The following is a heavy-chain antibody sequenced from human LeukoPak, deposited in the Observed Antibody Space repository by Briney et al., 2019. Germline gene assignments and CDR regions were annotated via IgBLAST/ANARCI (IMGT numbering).Heavy chain of an antibody. CDR1: GFTFSSYW. J-gene: IGHJ3*02. D-gene: IGHD4-17*01. CDR3: ARPYDYGDYASDAFDI. Sequence: PGGSLRLSCAASGFTFSSYWMSWVRQAPGKGLEWVANIKQDGSEKYYVDSVKGRFTISRDNAKNSLYLQMNSLRAEDTAVYYCARPYDYGDYASDAFDIWGQGTMVTVSS. V-gene: IGHV3-7*03. CDR2: IKQDGSEK.